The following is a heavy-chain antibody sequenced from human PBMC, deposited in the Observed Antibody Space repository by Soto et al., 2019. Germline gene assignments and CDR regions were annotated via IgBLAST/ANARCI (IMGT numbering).Heavy chain of an antibody. CDR2: ISSSSSTI. D-gene: IGHD3-9*01. J-gene: IGHJ6*02. CDR3: ARLTGYLPPVYYYGMDV. V-gene: IGHV3-48*02. Sequence: SGGSLRLSCAASGFTFSSCSMNWVRQAPGKGLEWVSYISSSSSTIYYADSVKGRFTISRDNAKNSLYLQMNSLRDEDTAVYYCARLTGYLPPVYYYGMDVWGQGTTVTVSS. CDR1: GFTFSSCS.